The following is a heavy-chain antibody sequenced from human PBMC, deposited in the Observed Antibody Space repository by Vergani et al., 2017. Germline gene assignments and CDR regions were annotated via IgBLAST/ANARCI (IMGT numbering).Heavy chain of an antibody. Sequence: QVQLQESGPGLVKPSETLSLTCAVVGFSIRSGYYWGWIRQPPGKGLEWIGSAHRSGTAYYNPSLKSRVTMSIDMSKNQISLKLSSVTAADTAIYYCARDVVSTTPLHGMDVCGQGGAVIVAS. V-gene: IGHV4-38-2*01. CDR2: AHRSGTA. J-gene: IGHJ6*01. CDR1: GFSIRSGYY. CDR3: ARDVVSTTPLHGMDV. D-gene: IGHD5/OR15-5a*01.